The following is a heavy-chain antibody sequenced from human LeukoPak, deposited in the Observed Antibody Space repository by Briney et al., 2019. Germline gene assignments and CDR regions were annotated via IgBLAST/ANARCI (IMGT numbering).Heavy chain of an antibody. J-gene: IGHJ3*02. CDR2: IYYSGST. Sequence: SETLSLTCAVSGGSISGGGYSWSWIRQPPGKGLEWIGSIYYSGSTYYNPSLKSRVTISVDTSKNQFSLKLSSVTAADTAVYYCARSRTVTTFVFDIWGQGTMVTVSS. D-gene: IGHD4-17*01. CDR1: GGSISGGGYS. V-gene: IGHV4-39*07. CDR3: ARSRTVTTFVFDI.